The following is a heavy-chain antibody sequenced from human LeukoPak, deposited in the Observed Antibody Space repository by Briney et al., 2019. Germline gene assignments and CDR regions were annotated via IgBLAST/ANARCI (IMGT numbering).Heavy chain of an antibody. CDR1: GFTFSDHY. CDR2: ISSSGSTI. J-gene: IGHJ6*02. CDR3: ARNTVAGYTRYYYGMDV. V-gene: IGHV3-11*01. Sequence: GGSLRLSCAASGFTFSDHYMSWIRQAPGKELEWVSYISSSGSTIYYADSVKGRFTISRDNAKNSLYLQMNSLRAEDTAVYYCARNTVAGYTRYYYGMDVWGQGATVTVSS. D-gene: IGHD6-19*01.